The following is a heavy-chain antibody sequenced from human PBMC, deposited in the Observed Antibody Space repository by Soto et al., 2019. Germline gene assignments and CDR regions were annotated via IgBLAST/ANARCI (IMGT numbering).Heavy chain of an antibody. J-gene: IGHJ4*02. D-gene: IGHD2-2*01. Sequence: VQLVESGGGVVQPGRSLRLSCAASGFTFSSYAMHWVRQAPGKGLEWVAVISYDGSNKYYADSVKGRFTISRDNSKNTLYLQMNSLRAEDTAVYYCARDMARYCSSTSCYRIDYWGQGTLVTVSS. V-gene: IGHV3-30-3*01. CDR3: ARDMARYCSSTSCYRIDY. CDR1: GFTFSSYA. CDR2: ISYDGSNK.